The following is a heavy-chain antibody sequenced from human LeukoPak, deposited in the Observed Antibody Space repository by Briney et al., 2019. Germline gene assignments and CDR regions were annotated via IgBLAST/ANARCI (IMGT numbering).Heavy chain of an antibody. CDR2: IFYSGTT. Sequence: SETLSLTCTVSGGSISSNSHYWGWIRQTPGKGLEWIGSIFYSGTTYYNPSLKSRVTISVDTPKNQFSLKLSSVTAADTAVYYCASMYYDILTGYYRGAFDIWGQGTMVTVSS. J-gene: IGHJ3*02. CDR3: ASMYYDILTGYYRGAFDI. CDR1: GGSISSNSHY. V-gene: IGHV4-39*07. D-gene: IGHD3-9*01.